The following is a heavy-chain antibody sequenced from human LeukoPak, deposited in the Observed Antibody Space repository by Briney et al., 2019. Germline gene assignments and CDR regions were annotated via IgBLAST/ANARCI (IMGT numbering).Heavy chain of an antibody. CDR3: ARPKGSSGPRTDAFDI. V-gene: IGHV1-69*05. D-gene: IGHD3-22*01. Sequence: SVKVSCKASGGTFSSYAISWVRQAPGQGLEWMGGIIPIFGTANYAQKFQGRVTITTDESTSTAYMELSSLRSEDTVVYSCARPKGSSGPRTDAFDIWGQGTMVTVSS. J-gene: IGHJ3*02. CDR2: IIPIFGTA. CDR1: GGTFSSYA.